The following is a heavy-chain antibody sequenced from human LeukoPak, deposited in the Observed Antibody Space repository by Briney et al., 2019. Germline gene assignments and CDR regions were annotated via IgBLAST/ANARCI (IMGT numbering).Heavy chain of an antibody. J-gene: IGHJ4*02. CDR3: ARDRDVGATIFAAELSTFDY. CDR2: IIPILGIA. Sequence: ASVKVSCKASGGTFSSYAISWVRQAPGQGLEWMGRIIPILGIANYAQKFQGRVTITADKSTSTAYMELSSLRSEDTAVYYCARDRDVGATIFAAELSTFDYWGQGTLVTVSS. D-gene: IGHD1-26*01. V-gene: IGHV1-69*04. CDR1: GGTFSSYA.